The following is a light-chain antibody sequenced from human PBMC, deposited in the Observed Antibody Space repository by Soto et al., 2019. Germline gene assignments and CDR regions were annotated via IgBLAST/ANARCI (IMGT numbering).Light chain of an antibody. CDR2: KAS. Sequence: DIQMTQSPSTLSASIGHRVTITCRTSQSVDSWLAWYQQKPGKAPKLLIYKASSLQTGVPSRFSGSGSGTEFTLTISSLQPDDFATYYCQHYNDYSRMFGQGTKVEIK. CDR1: QSVDSW. V-gene: IGKV1-5*03. CDR3: QHYNDYSRM. J-gene: IGKJ1*01.